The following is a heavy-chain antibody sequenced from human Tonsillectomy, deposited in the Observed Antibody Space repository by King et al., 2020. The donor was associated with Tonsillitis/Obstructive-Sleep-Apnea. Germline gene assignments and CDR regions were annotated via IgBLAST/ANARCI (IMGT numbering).Heavy chain of an antibody. CDR2: INHDGSGT. Sequence: VQLVESGGGLVQPGGSLRLSCAASGFTFSSYWMHWVRQAPGGGLVWVSRINHDGSGTSYADSVKGRFTISRDNAKNTLYLQMNSLRAEDTAFFYCVRSTYYDFYFDYWGQGALVTVSS. CDR1: GFTFSSYW. V-gene: IGHV3-74*01. D-gene: IGHD3-3*01. CDR3: VRSTYYDFYFDY. J-gene: IGHJ4*02.